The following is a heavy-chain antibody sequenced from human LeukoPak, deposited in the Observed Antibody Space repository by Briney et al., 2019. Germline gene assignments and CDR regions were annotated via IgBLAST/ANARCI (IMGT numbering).Heavy chain of an antibody. J-gene: IGHJ5*02. CDR2: INANSGGT. CDR1: GYTFTGYY. D-gene: IGHD3-3*01. V-gene: IGHV1-2*02. CDR3: ARDGNYDFWSGYPPPPTWFDP. Sequence: ASVKVSCKASGYTFTGYYMHWVRQAPGQGLEWMGWINANSGGTNYAQKFQGRVTMTRDTSISTAYMELSRLRSDDTAVYYCARDGNYDFWSGYPPPPTWFDPWGQGTLVTVSS.